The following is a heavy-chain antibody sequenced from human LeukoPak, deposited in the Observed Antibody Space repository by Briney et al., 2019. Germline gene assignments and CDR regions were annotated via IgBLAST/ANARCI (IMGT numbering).Heavy chain of an antibody. D-gene: IGHD6-13*01. CDR2: IRQDGSEK. Sequence: PGGSLRLSCAASGFTFSDYWMTWVRQAPGKGQEWVANIRQDGSEKYHVDSVKGRFTISRDNAKNSVYLQMNSLRAEDTAVYYCARSPIAAAGTVFDYWGQGTLVTVSS. V-gene: IGHV3-7*01. CDR1: GFTFSDYW. CDR3: ARSPIAAAGTVFDY. J-gene: IGHJ4*02.